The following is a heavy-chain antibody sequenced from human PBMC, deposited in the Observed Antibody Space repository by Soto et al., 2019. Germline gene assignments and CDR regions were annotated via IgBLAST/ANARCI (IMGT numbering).Heavy chain of an antibody. Sequence: SETLSLTCTVSGGSISSYYWSWIRQPPGKGLEWIGYIYYSGSTNYNPSLKSRVTISVDTSKNQFSLKLSSVTAADTAVYYCARQGFRGGYYYYYMDVWGKGTTVTVSS. CDR2: IYYSGST. CDR1: GGSISSYY. V-gene: IGHV4-59*08. CDR3: ARQGFRGGYYYYYMDV. D-gene: IGHD3-3*01. J-gene: IGHJ6*03.